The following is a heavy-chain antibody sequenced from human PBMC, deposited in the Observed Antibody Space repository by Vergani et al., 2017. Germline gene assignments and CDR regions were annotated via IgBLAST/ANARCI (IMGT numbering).Heavy chain of an antibody. V-gene: IGHV3-23*01. CDR2: ISGSGGST. J-gene: IGHJ4*02. CDR3: AKALRLGEVGATKY. D-gene: IGHD1-26*01. Sequence: VQLLESGGGLVQPGGSLRLSCAASGFTFSSYAMSWVRQAPGKGLEWVSAISGSGGSTYYADSVKGRFTISRDKSKNTLYLQMNSLRAEETAVYYCAKALRLGEVGATKYWGQGTLVTVSS. CDR1: GFTFSSYA.